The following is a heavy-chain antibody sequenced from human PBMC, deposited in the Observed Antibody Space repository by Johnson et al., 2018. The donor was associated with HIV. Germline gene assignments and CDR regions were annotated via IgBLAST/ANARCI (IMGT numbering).Heavy chain of an antibody. Sequence: QVQLVESGGGVVQPGRSLRLSCAASGFTFSSYAMHWVRQAPGKGLEWVAVISYDGSNKYYADSVKGRFTISRDNSENSLYLQMNSLRPEDTAVYFCARGRITVEGGDQRGGSFDIWGQGTMVTVSS. CDR2: ISYDGSNK. D-gene: IGHD3-16*01. CDR1: GFTFSSYA. V-gene: IGHV3-30-3*01. J-gene: IGHJ3*02. CDR3: ARGRITVEGGDQRGGSFDI.